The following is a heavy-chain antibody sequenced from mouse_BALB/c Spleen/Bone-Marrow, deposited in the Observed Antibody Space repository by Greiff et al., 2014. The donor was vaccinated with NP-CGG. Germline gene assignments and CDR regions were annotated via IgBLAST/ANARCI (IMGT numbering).Heavy chain of an antibody. J-gene: IGHJ4*01. CDR3: ARREWYYAMDY. CDR2: ISNGGGST. CDR1: GFTFSDYY. V-gene: IGHV5-12*02. Sequence: DVQLVESGGGLVQPGGSLKLSCATSGFTFSDYYMYWVRQAPEKRLEWVAYISNGGGSTYYPDTVKGRFTISRDNAKNTLYLQMSRLKSEDTAMYYCARREWYYAMDYWGQGTSVTVSS.